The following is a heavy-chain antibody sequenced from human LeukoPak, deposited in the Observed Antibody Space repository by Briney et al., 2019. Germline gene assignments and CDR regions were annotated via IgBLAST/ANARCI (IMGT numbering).Heavy chain of an antibody. CDR3: ATRGYSGYDPVDHYYYYMDV. CDR1: GGTFSSYA. CDR2: IIPIFGTA. J-gene: IGHJ6*03. V-gene: IGHV1-69*06. Sequence: SVKVSCKASGGTFSSYAISWVRQAPGQGLEWMGGIIPIFGTANYAQKFQGRATITADKSTSTAYMELSSLRSEDTAVYYCATRGYSGYDPVDHYYYYMDVWGKGTTVTVSS. D-gene: IGHD5-12*01.